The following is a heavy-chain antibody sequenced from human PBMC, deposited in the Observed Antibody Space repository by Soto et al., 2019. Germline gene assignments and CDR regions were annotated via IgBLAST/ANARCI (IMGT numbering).Heavy chain of an antibody. D-gene: IGHD1-7*01. CDR2: ISRSDNTT. V-gene: IGHV3-11*01. CDR3: ARALRDSWSYPEY. J-gene: IGHJ4*02. Sequence: QVQLVESGGGLVKPGGSLRLSCAASGFTFSDYYMSWIRQAPGKGLEWVSYISRSDNTTFYANSVKGRFTISRDNARNSLYLQMNSLRAEDTAVYYCARALRDSWSYPEYWGQGTLVTVSS. CDR1: GFTFSDYY.